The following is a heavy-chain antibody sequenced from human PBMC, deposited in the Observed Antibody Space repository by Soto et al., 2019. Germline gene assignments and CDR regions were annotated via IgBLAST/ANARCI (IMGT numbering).Heavy chain of an antibody. CDR1: GGSISSGGYY. D-gene: IGHD3-10*01. CDR2: IYYSGST. V-gene: IGHV4-31*03. Sequence: PSETLSLTCTVSGGSISSGGYYWSWIRQHPGKGLEWIGYIYYSGSTYYNPSLKSRVTISVDTSKNQFSLKLSSVTAADTAVYYCARTNSDPSGSYGIDPWGQGTLVTVSS. J-gene: IGHJ5*02. CDR3: ARTNSDPSGSYGIDP.